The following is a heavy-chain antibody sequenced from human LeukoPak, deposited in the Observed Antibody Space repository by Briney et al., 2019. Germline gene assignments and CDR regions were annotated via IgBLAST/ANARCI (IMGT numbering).Heavy chain of an antibody. J-gene: IGHJ4*02. V-gene: IGHV3-53*01. D-gene: IGHD3-16*01. CDR1: GFTVSSNY. CDR3: VRSYDYVWGSQVN. Sequence: PGGSLRLSCAASGFTVSSNYMSWVRQAPGKGLEWVSVIYSGGSTYYADSVKGRFTISRHNSQDTVYLQMNSLRAEDTAVYYCVRSYDYVWGSQVNWGQGTLVTVPS. CDR2: IYSGGST.